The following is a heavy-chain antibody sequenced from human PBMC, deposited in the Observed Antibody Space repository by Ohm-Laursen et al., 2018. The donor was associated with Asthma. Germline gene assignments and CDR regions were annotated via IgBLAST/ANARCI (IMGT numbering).Heavy chain of an antibody. J-gene: IGHJ6*02. CDR3: AREGIAAPYGMDV. CDR2: ISSSGSTI. D-gene: IGHD6-13*01. Sequence: SLRLSCSASGFTFSDYYMSWIRQAPGKGLEWVSYISSSGSTIYYADSVKGRFTISRDNAKNSLYLQMNSLRAEDTAVYYCAREGIAAPYGMDVWGQGTTVTVSS. V-gene: IGHV3-11*01. CDR1: GFTFSDYY.